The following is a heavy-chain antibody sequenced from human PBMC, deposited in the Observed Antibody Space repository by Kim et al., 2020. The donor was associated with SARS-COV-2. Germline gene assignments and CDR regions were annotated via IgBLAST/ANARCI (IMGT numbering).Heavy chain of an antibody. CDR3: ASCYGDYGYHYYGMDV. CDR2: IWYDGSNK. D-gene: IGHD4-17*01. V-gene: IGHV3-33*01. CDR1: GFTFSSYG. J-gene: IGHJ6*02. Sequence: GGSLRLSCAASGFTFSSYGMHWVRQAPGKGLEWVAVIWYDGSNKYYADSVKGRFTISRDNSKNTLYLQMNSLRAEDTAVYYCASCYGDYGYHYYGMDVWGQGTTVTVSS.